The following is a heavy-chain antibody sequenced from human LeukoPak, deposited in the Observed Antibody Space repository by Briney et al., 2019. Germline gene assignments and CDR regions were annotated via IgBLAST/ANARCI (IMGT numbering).Heavy chain of an antibody. D-gene: IGHD4-23*01. CDR2: ISYSGST. CDR1: GGSISSYY. J-gene: IGHJ4*02. V-gene: IGHV4-59*01. Sequence: ASETLSLTCTVSGGSISSYYWSWIRQPPGKGLEWIGYISYSGSTNYNPSHKSRVTISVDTSKNQFSLRLTSVTAADTAVYYCARDYGGKFDYWGQGTLVTVSS. CDR3: ARDYGGKFDY.